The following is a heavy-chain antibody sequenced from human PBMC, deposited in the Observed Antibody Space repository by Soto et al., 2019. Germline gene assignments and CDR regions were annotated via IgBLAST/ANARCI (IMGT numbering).Heavy chain of an antibody. Sequence: EVQLAESGGGLAKPGGSLRLSCEASGFTLSGYAMDWVRQAPGKGLEYVSGISSNGVGTYYANSVQGRFTISRDNSKNTVYLQMGSLRPEDMAVYYCARRARPDFYYMDVWGKGPTVTVSS. CDR3: ARRARPDFYYMDV. V-gene: IGHV3-64*01. CDR1: GFTLSGYA. J-gene: IGHJ6*03. D-gene: IGHD6-6*01. CDR2: ISSNGVGT.